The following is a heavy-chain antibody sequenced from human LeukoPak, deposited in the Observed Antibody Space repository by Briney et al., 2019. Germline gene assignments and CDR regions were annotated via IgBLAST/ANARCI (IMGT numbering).Heavy chain of an antibody. CDR2: IYYSGST. Sequence: SETLSLTCTVSGGSISSYYWSWIRQPPGKGLEWIGYIYYSGSTNYNPSLKSRVTTSVDTSKNQFSLKLSSVTAADTAVYYCARGLVVTGYYYYYYMDVWGKGTTVTVSS. D-gene: IGHD2-21*02. V-gene: IGHV4-59*01. J-gene: IGHJ6*03. CDR3: ARGLVVTGYYYYYYMDV. CDR1: GGSISSYY.